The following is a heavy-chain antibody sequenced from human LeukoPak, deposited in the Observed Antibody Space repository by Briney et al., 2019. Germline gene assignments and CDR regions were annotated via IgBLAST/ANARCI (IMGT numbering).Heavy chain of an antibody. J-gene: IGHJ4*02. CDR3: ARETPRAGHFDY. D-gene: IGHD2-15*01. Sequence: PSETLSLTCTVSGGSISSYYWMWIRQPPGKGLEWIGYIYYSGGTHYNPSLKSRVTMLVDTSKNQFSLKLTAVTAADTAVYYCARETPRAGHFDYWGQGSLVTVSS. CDR2: IYYSGGT. V-gene: IGHV4-59*01. CDR1: GGSISSYY.